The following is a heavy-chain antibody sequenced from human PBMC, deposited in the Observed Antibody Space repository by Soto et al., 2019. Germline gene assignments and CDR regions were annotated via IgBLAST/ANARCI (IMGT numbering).Heavy chain of an antibody. V-gene: IGHV3-23*01. CDR3: VKDDRILGRRYFDL. CDR1: GFTFSSYA. CDR2: ISFSGGGT. Sequence: GGSLRLSCAASGFTFSSYAMTWVRQAPGKGLEWVSSISFSGGGTYYADSVKGRLTISRDNSKNTLFLQMNSLRVEDTAVYYCVKDDRILGRRYFDLWGRGTLVTVSS. D-gene: IGHD2-15*01. J-gene: IGHJ2*01.